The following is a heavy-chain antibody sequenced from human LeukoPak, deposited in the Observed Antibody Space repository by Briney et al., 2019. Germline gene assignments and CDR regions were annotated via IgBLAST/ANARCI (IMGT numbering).Heavy chain of an antibody. CDR2: IYHSGST. D-gene: IGHD4-17*01. V-gene: IGHV4-30-2*01. CDR1: GGSISSGGYY. CDR3: ARAMRMTTVTTNYYYGMDV. Sequence: SQTLSLTCTVSGGSISSGGYYWSWIRQPPGKGLEWIGYIYHSGSTYYNPSLKSRVTISVDTSKNQFSLKVSSVTDADTAVYYCARAMRMTTVTTNYYYGMDVWGQGSTVTVSS. J-gene: IGHJ6*02.